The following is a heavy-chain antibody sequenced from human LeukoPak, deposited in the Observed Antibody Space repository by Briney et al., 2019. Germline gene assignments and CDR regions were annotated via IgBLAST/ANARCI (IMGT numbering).Heavy chain of an antibody. CDR3: ARRDISSGWSFDY. CDR1: GGSISNYH. D-gene: IGHD6-19*01. CDR2: IHTSGST. J-gene: IGHJ4*02. Sequence: SEALSLTCTVSGGSISNYHWSWIRQPAGKGLEWIGQIHTSGSTNYNPPLKSRVSMSIDTTEDQVSLTIRSVTAADTAFYYCARRDISSGWSFDYWGQGTLVTVSS. V-gene: IGHV4-4*07.